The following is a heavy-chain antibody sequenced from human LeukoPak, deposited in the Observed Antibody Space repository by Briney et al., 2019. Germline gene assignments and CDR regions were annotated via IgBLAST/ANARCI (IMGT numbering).Heavy chain of an antibody. CDR3: ARVPTDFGSGYWEPRDWFDP. V-gene: IGHV3-23*01. J-gene: IGHJ5*02. D-gene: IGHD3-3*01. CDR1: GFTFSSYA. Sequence: GSLRLSCAASGFTFSSYAMSWVRQAPGKGLEWVSAISGSGGSTYYADSVKGRFTISRDNSKNTLFLQMNSLRAEDTAVYYCARVPTDFGSGYWEPRDWFDPWGQGTLVTVSS. CDR2: ISGSGGST.